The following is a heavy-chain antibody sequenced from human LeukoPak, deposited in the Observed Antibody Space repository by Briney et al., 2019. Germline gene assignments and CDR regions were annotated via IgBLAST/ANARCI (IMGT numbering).Heavy chain of an antibody. CDR2: INPNSGGT. D-gene: IGHD6-13*01. V-gene: IGHV1-2*02. CDR3: ARVNLGYSSSWYYYYGMDV. Sequence: ASVKVSCKASGYTFTGYYMHWVRQAPGQGLEWMGWINPNSGGTNYAQKFQGRVTMTRDTSISTAYMELSRLRSDDTAVYYCARVNLGYSSSWYYYYGMDVWGQGTTVTVSS. CDR1: GYTFTGYY. J-gene: IGHJ6*02.